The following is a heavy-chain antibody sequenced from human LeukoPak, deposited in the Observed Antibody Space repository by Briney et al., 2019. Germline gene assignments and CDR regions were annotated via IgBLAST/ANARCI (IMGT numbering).Heavy chain of an antibody. J-gene: IGHJ4*02. Sequence: SVKASCKASGGTFSSYAISWVRQAPRQGLEWMGRIIPILGIANYAQKFQERVTITRDMSTSTAYMELSSLRSEDTAVYYCAAARDSSGPDYWGQGTLVTVSS. CDR3: AAARDSSGPDY. CDR1: GGTFSSYA. V-gene: IGHV1-69*04. CDR2: IIPILGIA. D-gene: IGHD6-19*01.